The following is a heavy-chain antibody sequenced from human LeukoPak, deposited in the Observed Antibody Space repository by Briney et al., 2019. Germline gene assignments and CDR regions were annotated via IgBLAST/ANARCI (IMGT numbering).Heavy chain of an antibody. CDR2: IYSGGST. D-gene: IGHD3-10*01. CDR3: ARGTVTMVDY. J-gene: IGHJ4*02. CDR1: GFTFSSYE. V-gene: IGHV3-66*01. Sequence: GGSLRLSCAASGFTFSSYEMNWVRQAPGRGLEWVSVIYSGGSTYYADSVKDRFTISRDNSKNTLFLQMNSLRAGDTAVYYCARGTVTMVDYWGQGTLVTVSS.